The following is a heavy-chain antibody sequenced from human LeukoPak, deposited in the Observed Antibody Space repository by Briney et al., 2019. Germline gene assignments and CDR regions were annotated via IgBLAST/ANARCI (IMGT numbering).Heavy chain of an antibody. Sequence: PGGSLRLSCAASGFTFSSYDMHWVRHAIGKGLEWVSTIGTAGDTYYPGSVKGRFTISRENAKNSLYLQMNSLRAGDTAVYYCVARGGPGYFVSDIWGQGTMVTVSS. CDR1: GFTFSSYD. J-gene: IGHJ3*02. V-gene: IGHV3-13*01. D-gene: IGHD3-9*01. CDR2: IGTAGDT. CDR3: VARGGPGYFVSDI.